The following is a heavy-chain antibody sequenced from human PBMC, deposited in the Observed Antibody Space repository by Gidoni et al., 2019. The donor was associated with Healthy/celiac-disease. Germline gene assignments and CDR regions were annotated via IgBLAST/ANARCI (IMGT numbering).Heavy chain of an antibody. CDR2: IYPGDSDT. CDR3: ATVPRGYSYGYRFDY. CDR1: GYSFTSYW. J-gene: IGHJ4*02. Sequence: GYSFTSYWIGWVRQMPGKGLEWMGIIYPGDSDTRYSPSFQGQVTISADKSISTAYLQWSSLKASDTAMYYCATVPRGYSYGYRFDYWGQGTLVTVSS. D-gene: IGHD5-18*01. V-gene: IGHV5-51*01.